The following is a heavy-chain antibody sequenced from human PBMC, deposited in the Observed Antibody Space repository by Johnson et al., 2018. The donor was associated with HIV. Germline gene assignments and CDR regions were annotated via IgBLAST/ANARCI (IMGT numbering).Heavy chain of an antibody. CDR1: GFTFSNYG. Sequence: QEQLEESGGGVVQPEKSLRLSCAASGFTFSNYGMHWVRQTPGKGLEWVAVIWYDGSNKYYADSVEDRFTISRDNSKNTLYLQMNSLRAEDTAVYYCAKDRDSSSWYGYDAFDIWGQGTMVTVSS. CDR2: IWYDGSNK. D-gene: IGHD6-13*01. CDR3: AKDRDSSSWYGYDAFDI. V-gene: IGHV3-33*06. J-gene: IGHJ3*02.